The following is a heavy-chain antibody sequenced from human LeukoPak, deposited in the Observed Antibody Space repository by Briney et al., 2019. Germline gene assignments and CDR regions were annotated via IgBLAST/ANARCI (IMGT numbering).Heavy chain of an antibody. CDR3: ATSDTVSTYNWFDP. V-gene: IGHV4-39*01. CDR1: GGSISSNTYF. Sequence: SETLSLTCNVSGGSISSNTYFWGWIRRPPGKGLEWIGSIRYSGSTYYNPSLKSRVTISVDTSNNQFSLHLTSLTAADTAVYYCATSDTVSTYNWFDPWGQGTLVTVSS. J-gene: IGHJ5*02. CDR2: IRYSGST. D-gene: IGHD5/OR15-5a*01.